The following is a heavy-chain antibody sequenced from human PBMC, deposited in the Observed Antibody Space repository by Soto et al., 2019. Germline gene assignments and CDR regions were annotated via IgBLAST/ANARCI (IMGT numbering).Heavy chain of an antibody. D-gene: IGHD2-15*01. CDR2: ISGSGGST. Sequence: EVQLLESGGGLVQPGGSLRLSCAASGFTFSSYAMSWVRQAPGKGLEWVSAISGSGGSTYYADSVKGWFTISRDNSKNTLYLQMNSLRAEDTAVYYCANQIVNCSGGSCYLNDYWGQGTLVTVSS. CDR3: ANQIVNCSGGSCYLNDY. CDR1: GFTFSSYA. J-gene: IGHJ4*02. V-gene: IGHV3-23*01.